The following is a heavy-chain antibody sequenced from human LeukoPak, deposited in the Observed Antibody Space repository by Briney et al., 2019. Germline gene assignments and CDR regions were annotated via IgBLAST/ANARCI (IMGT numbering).Heavy chain of an antibody. Sequence: PSETLSLTCTVSGYSISSGYLWGWIRQPPGKGLEWIGSIYHSGSTYYNPSLKSRVTISLDTSKNQFSLKLSSVTAADTAIYYCARGAEYYDFWSGFDAFDIWGQGTMVTVSS. J-gene: IGHJ3*02. D-gene: IGHD3-3*01. CDR3: ARGAEYYDFWSGFDAFDI. CDR1: GYSISSGYL. V-gene: IGHV4-38-2*02. CDR2: IYHSGST.